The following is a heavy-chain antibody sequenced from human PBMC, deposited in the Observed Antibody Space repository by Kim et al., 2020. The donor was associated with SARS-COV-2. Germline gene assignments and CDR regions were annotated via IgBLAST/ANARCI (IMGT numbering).Heavy chain of an antibody. CDR3: ARESALYCSSTSCYRTSFDY. Sequence: SQTLSLTCAISGDSVSSNSAAWNWIRQSPSRGLEWLGRTYYRSKWYNDYAVSVKSRITINPDTSKNQFSLQLNSVTPEDTAVYYCARESALYCSSTSCYRTSFDYWGQGTLVTVSS. CDR1: GDSVSSNSAA. J-gene: IGHJ4*02. D-gene: IGHD2-2*02. CDR2: TYYRSKWYN. V-gene: IGHV6-1*01.